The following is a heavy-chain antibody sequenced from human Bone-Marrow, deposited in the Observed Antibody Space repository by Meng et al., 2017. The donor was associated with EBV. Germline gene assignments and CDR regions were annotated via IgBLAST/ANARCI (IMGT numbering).Heavy chain of an antibody. CDR1: GLTFSSYS. CDR2: ISSSSSYI. D-gene: IGHD4-17*01. V-gene: IGHV3-21*01. J-gene: IGHJ4*02. Sequence: VQLVESGGGLVKPGWSLRLPCAASGLTFSSYSMNWVRQAPGKGLEWVSSISSSSSYIYYADSVKGRFTISRDNAKNSLYLQMNSLRAEDTAVYYCAVSMTTVTYIDYWGQGTLVTVSS. CDR3: AVSMTTVTYIDY.